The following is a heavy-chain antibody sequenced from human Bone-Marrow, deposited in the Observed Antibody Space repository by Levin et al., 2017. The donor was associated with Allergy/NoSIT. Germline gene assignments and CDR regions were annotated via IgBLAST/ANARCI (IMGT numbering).Heavy chain of an antibody. Sequence: SCAASGFTFSSYSMSWVRQAPGKGLEWVSSISSSGDYIYYAESMKGRFTISRDNAKNALYLQMNSLRVDDTAVYYCARRVNSGYDCDYWGQGTLVTVSS. D-gene: IGHD5-12*01. CDR1: GFTFSSYS. V-gene: IGHV3-21*01. CDR3: ARRVNSGYDCDY. J-gene: IGHJ4*02. CDR2: ISSSGDYI.